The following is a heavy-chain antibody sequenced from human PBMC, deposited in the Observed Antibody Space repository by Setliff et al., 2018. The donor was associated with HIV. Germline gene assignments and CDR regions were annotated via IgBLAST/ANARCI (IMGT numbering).Heavy chain of an antibody. Sequence: NPSETLSLTCAVYGGSFSHYYWSWIRQSPGKGLEWIGEIDDIGGTNYNPSLKSRVITSVDTSKSQVSLTLKSVTAADTAVYFCARRNWGWFDTWGQGTQVTVSS. V-gene: IGHV4-34*01. D-gene: IGHD7-27*01. CDR3: ARRNWGWFDT. J-gene: IGHJ5*02. CDR2: IDDIGGT. CDR1: GGSFSHYY.